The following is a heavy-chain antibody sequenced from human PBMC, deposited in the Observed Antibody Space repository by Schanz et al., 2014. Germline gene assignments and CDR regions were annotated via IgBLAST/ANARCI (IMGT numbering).Heavy chain of an antibody. V-gene: IGHV1-69*02. J-gene: IGHJ4*02. CDR2: IIPITGIT. CDR1: GGTFSSST. D-gene: IGHD5-12*01. CDR3: ARTGYDPSLTH. Sequence: QVQLVQSGGEVKKPGSSGKVSCKASGGTFSSSTISWGGQAPGQGLEWMGRIIPITGITNYAQKFQGRITFTADKSTSTAFLEVNSLRSEDTAVYYCARTGYDPSLTHWGQGTLVTVSS.